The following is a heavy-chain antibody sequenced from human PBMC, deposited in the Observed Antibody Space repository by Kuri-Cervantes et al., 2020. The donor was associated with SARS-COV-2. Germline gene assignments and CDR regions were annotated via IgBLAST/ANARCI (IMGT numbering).Heavy chain of an antibody. J-gene: IGHJ6*03. CDR1: GFIFSDYA. CDR3: ARGAANYYYMDV. V-gene: IGHV3-30*04. Sequence: SLRLSCDASGFIFSDYALDWVRQAPGKGLEWVAIILFDGRNTHYADSVKGRFTISRDNSKNVVPLQMNSLRAEDTAMYYCARGAANYYYMDVWGKGTTVTVSS. D-gene: IGHD3-16*01. CDR2: ILFDGRNT.